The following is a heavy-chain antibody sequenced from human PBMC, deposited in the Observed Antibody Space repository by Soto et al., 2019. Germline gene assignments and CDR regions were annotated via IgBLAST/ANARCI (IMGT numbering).Heavy chain of an antibody. J-gene: IGHJ4*01. CDR3: ARDNPGGSYYLFNY. Sequence: GASVKVSCKASGGSFSNFGISWVRQAPGQGLEWMGGIVPVFGRPNYAQRFRGRLTITADESTSTAYMELSSLRSEDTAVYYCARDNPGGSYYLFNYWGHGTLVTVSP. V-gene: IGHV1-69*13. CDR2: IVPVFGRP. D-gene: IGHD3-10*01. CDR1: GGSFSNFG.